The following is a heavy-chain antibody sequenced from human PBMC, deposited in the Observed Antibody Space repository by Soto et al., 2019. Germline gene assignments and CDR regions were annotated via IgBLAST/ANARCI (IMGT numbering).Heavy chain of an antibody. CDR1: GFTFSSYS. D-gene: IGHD6-19*01. J-gene: IGHJ6*02. Sequence: TGGSLRLSCAASGFTFSSYSMNWVRQAPGEGLEWVSSISSSSSYIYYADSVKGRFTISRDSAKNSLYLQMNSLRAEDTAVYYCAREIAVAGTYYGMDVWGQGTTVTVSS. CDR2: ISSSSSYI. CDR3: AREIAVAGTYYGMDV. V-gene: IGHV3-21*01.